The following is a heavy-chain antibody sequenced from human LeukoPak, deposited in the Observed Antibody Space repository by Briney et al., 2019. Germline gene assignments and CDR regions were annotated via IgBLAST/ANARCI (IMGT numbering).Heavy chain of an antibody. Sequence: SETLSLTCAVYGGSFSGYYWSWIRQPPGKGLEWIEEINHSGSTNYNPSLKSRVTISVDTSKNQFSLKLSSVTAADTAVYYCARDLVSYYYYYGMDVWGQGTTVTVSS. D-gene: IGHD4-23*01. CDR3: ARDLVSYYYYYGMDV. J-gene: IGHJ6*02. CDR2: INHSGST. V-gene: IGHV4-34*01. CDR1: GGSFSGYY.